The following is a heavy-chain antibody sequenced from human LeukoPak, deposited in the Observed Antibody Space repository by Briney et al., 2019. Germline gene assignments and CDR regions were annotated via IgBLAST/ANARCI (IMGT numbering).Heavy chain of an antibody. CDR1: GFTFSSYS. CDR3: ARDRGYSYGYSFDY. CDR2: INSDGSST. Sequence: PGGSLRLSCAASGFTFSSYSMNWVRQAPGKGLVWVSRINSDGSSTSYADSVKGRFTISRDNAKNTLYLQMNSLRAEDTAVYYCARDRGYSYGYSFDYWGQGTLVTVSS. V-gene: IGHV3-74*01. D-gene: IGHD5-18*01. J-gene: IGHJ4*02.